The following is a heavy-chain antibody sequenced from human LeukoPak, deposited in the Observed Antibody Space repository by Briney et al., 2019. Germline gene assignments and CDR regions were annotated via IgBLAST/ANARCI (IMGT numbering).Heavy chain of an antibody. CDR2: FDPEDGET. J-gene: IGHJ4*02. CDR3: ATARKKWELPVEFDY. CDR1: GYTLTELS. Sequence: GASVKVSCKVSGYTLTELSMHWVRQARGKGLEWMGGFDPEDGETIYAQKFQGRVTMTEDTSTDTAYMELSSLRSEDTAVYYCATARKKWELPVEFDYWGQGTLVTVSS. D-gene: IGHD1-26*01. V-gene: IGHV1-24*01.